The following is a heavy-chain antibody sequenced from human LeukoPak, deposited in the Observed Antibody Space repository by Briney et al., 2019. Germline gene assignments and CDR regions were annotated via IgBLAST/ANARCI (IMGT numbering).Heavy chain of an antibody. J-gene: IGHJ4*02. CDR2: IQNDGSQK. V-gene: IGHV3-30*02. CDR3: AKPLSFYDRFDLDY. CDR1: GLTFSTYG. D-gene: IGHD5/OR15-5a*01. Sequence: GGSLRLSCAASGLTFSTYGVHWVRQAPGKGLEWVTFIQNDGSQKDYADSVKGRFTISRDNSKNTLYLQMNSLRAEDTAVYYCAKPLSFYDRFDLDYWGQGTLVTVSS.